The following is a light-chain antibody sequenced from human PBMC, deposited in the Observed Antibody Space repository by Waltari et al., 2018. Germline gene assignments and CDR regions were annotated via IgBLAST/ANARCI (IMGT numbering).Light chain of an antibody. V-gene: IGKV2-28*01. J-gene: IGKJ2*01. CDR1: PSLLHSNGYNY. CDR3: KHDLQTPRS. Sequence: IVMTQSPLSLPVTPGEPASISCRSSPSLLHSNGYNYLDWYLQKPGQSPQLLIFLVSTLASGVPDRFSGSGSGTDFTLKISRVEADDVGVYYCKHDLQTPRSVGQGTKLENK. CDR2: LVS.